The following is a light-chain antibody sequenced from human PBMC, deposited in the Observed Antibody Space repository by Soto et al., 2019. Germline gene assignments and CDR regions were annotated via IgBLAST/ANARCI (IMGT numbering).Light chain of an antibody. V-gene: IGLV1-40*01. CDR2: ENN. Sequence: QLVLTQPPSVSEAPGQRVTISCTGSSSNIGAGYEAHWYQQVPGTAPKLLIYENNNRPSGVPDRFSGSKSGTSASLAITGLQAEDEAEYYCQSYDSSLSGYVFATGTELTVL. CDR1: SSNIGAGYE. J-gene: IGLJ1*01. CDR3: QSYDSSLSGYV.